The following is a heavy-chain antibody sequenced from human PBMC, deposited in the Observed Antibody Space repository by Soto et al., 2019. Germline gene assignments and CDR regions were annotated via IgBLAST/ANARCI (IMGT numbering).Heavy chain of an antibody. J-gene: IGHJ6*02. CDR1: GYTFTSNG. V-gene: IGHV1-18*01. D-gene: IGHD3-3*01. CDR2: ISGYNGNT. Sequence: QVQLVQSGAEVKKPGASVKVSCKASGYTFTSNGFSWVRQAPGQGLEWMGWISGYNGNTNYAQKFQGRVTMTTDTSTSTAYMELRSLRSDDTAVYYCAREFHSDVWSGTVDVWGQGTTVTVSS. CDR3: AREFHSDVWSGTVDV.